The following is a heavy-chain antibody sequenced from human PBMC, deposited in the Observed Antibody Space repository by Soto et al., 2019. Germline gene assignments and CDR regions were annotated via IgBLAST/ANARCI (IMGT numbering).Heavy chain of an antibody. Sequence: GEYLRVSCKGSGYSFTSYWISWVRQMPGKGLEWMGRIDPSDSYTNYSPSFQGHVTISADKSISTAYLQWSSLKASDTAMYSCFLLGQWAANSFDYWWQRPLVSGSS. D-gene: IGHD6-19*01. CDR2: IDPSDSYT. CDR1: GYSFTSYW. CDR3: FLLGQWAANSFDY. V-gene: IGHV5-10-1*01. J-gene: IGHJ4*02.